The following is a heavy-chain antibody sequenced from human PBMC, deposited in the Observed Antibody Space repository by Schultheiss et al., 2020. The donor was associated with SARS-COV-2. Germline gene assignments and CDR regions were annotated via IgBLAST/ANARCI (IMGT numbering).Heavy chain of an antibody. Sequence: GSLRLSCAVSGYSFSSGHYWGWIRQPPGKGLEWIGSIYYSGITYYNPSLKSRVTISVDTSKNQFSLKLSSVTAADTAVYYCARDIATRAPRFYNWFDPWGQGTLVTVAS. CDR3: ARDIATRAPRFYNWFDP. CDR2: IYYSGIT. D-gene: IGHD6-6*01. J-gene: IGHJ5*02. CDR1: GYSFSSGHY. V-gene: IGHV4-38-2*02.